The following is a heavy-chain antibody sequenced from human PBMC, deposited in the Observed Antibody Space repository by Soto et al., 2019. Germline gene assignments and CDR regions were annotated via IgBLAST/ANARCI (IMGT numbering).Heavy chain of an antibody. CDR1: GFTFSSYG. V-gene: IGHV3-30*18. CDR2: ISYDGSNK. Sequence: QVQLVESGGGVVQPGRSLRLCWAASGFTFSSYGMHWVRQAPGKGLEWVAVISYDGSNKYYADSVKGRFTISRDNSKNTLYLQMNSLRAEDTAVYYCAKDFNGARDYWGQGTLVTVSS. CDR3: AKDFNGARDY. J-gene: IGHJ4*02. D-gene: IGHD2-8*01.